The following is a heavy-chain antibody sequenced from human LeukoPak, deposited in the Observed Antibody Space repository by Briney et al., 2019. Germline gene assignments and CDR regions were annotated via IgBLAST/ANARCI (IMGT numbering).Heavy chain of an antibody. CDR3: AKVVGYTVTNPFDY. CDR1: GFPFSSYG. V-gene: IGHV3-30*02. D-gene: IGHD4-17*01. CDR2: IRYDGSNK. J-gene: IGHJ4*02. Sequence: GSLRLSFAASGFPFSSYGMHWVRRAPGKGLEWVAFIRYDGSNKYYSDSVKGRFTISRDNSKNTLYLQMNSLRAEDTAVYYCAKVVGYTVTNPFDYWGQGTLVTVSS.